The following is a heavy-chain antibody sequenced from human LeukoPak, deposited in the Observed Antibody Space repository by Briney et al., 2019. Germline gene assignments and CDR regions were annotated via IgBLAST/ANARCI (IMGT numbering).Heavy chain of an antibody. Sequence: GGSLRLSCAASGFTFSTYAMSWVRQAPGKGLEWVSGISGGGGSTYYADSVKGRFTISRDNSKNTLYLQMNSLRAEDTAVYYCARDRAPDRGYNYYYYYYMDVWGKGTTVTVSS. CDR3: ARDRAPDRGYNYYYYYYMDV. V-gene: IGHV3-23*01. J-gene: IGHJ6*03. CDR1: GFTFSTYA. CDR2: ISGGGGST. D-gene: IGHD5-12*01.